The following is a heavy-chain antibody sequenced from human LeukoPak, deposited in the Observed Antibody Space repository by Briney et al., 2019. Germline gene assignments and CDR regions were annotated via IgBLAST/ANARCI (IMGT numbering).Heavy chain of an antibody. V-gene: IGHV4-31*03. CDR1: CGSISSGGYY. Sequence: SETLSLTCPVSCGSISSGGYYWSWIRQPPGKGLEWIGYIFYSGSTYYNPSLKSRVAISVDTSKNQFSLKLSSVTAADTAVYYCARAMIKGEYYFDYWGQGTLVTVSS. D-gene: IGHD3-16*01. CDR2: IFYSGST. CDR3: ARAMIKGEYYFDY. J-gene: IGHJ4*02.